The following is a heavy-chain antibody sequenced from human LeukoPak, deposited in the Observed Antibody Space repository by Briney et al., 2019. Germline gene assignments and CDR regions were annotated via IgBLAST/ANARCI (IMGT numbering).Heavy chain of an antibody. CDR1: GGTFSSYA. J-gene: IGHJ4*02. CDR2: IIPICGTA. CDR3: AESSGGEYYFDY. Sequence: SVKVSCKASGGTFSSYAISWVRQAPGQGLEWMGRIIPICGTANYAQKFQGRVTITTDESTSTAYMELSSLRSEDTAVYYCAESSGGEYYFDYWGQGTLVTVSS. V-gene: IGHV1-69*05. D-gene: IGHD1-14*01.